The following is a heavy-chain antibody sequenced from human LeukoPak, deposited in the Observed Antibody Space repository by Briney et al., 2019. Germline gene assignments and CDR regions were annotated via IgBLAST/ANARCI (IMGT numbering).Heavy chain of an antibody. CDR3: TRDEGATVATYRFDF. CDR2: IKYDGTYT. J-gene: IGHJ4*02. V-gene: IGHV3-7*01. CDR1: GFDFINYY. D-gene: IGHD4-23*01. Sequence: GGSVRLSCEASGFDFINYYMSWVRQAPGKGLEWLANIKYDGTYTNYKDSVKGRLTLSRDNAKNSVYLQMNRLRAEDTAVYYCTRDEGATVATYRFDFWGRGTLVTVSS.